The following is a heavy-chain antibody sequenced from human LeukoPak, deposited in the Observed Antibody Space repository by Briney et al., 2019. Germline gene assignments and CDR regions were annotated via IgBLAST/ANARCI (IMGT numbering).Heavy chain of an antibody. Sequence: GGSLRLSCAASGFTFNKAWMSWVRLAPGKGLEWVGRIKNKGDGWTTDYAAPVKGGFTVSRDDSKSTLYLQMNSLKTEDTAVYYCTTSGTPFEYWGQGTLVTVSS. J-gene: IGHJ4*02. CDR3: TTSGTPFEY. CDR2: IKNKGDGWTT. D-gene: IGHD3-10*01. CDR1: GFTFNKAW. V-gene: IGHV3-15*01.